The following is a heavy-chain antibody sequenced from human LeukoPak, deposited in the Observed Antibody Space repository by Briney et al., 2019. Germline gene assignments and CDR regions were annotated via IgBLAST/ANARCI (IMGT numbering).Heavy chain of an antibody. CDR2: ISAYNGNT. CDR3: ARDLPSYYDSSGYDY. Sequence: SVKVSCKPSGYTFTSYGISWVPQAPGQGLEWMGWISAYNGNTNYAQKLQGRVTMTTDTSTSTAYMELRSLRSDDTAVYYCARDLPSYYDSSGYDYWGQGTLVTVSS. CDR1: GYTFTSYG. V-gene: IGHV1-18*01. D-gene: IGHD3-22*01. J-gene: IGHJ4*02.